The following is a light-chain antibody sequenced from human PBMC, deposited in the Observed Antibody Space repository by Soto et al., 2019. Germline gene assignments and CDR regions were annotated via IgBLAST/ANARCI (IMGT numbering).Light chain of an antibody. CDR3: QHYNSYSEA. Sequence: DIQMTQSPSTLSGSVGDRVTITCRASQTISSWLAWYQQKPGKAPKVXIYKASTLNSGVPSRFSGSGAGTDFTLTISSLQPDDVATYYCQHYNSYSEAFGQGTKVDIK. CDR1: QTISSW. V-gene: IGKV1-5*03. J-gene: IGKJ1*01. CDR2: KAS.